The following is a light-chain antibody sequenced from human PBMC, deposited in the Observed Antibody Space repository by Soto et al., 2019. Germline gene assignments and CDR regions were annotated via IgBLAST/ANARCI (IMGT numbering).Light chain of an antibody. CDR3: QQYYTTLS. CDR2: WAS. J-gene: IGKJ4*01. Sequence: DIVMTQSPDSLAVSLGERATINCKSSQSVLYNSDNKNYLAWYQQKPGQPPKLLIYWASTRDSGVPDRFSGSGSGADFTLTISSLQADDVAVYYCQQYYTTLSFVGGTKVEIK. CDR1: QSVLYNSDNKNY. V-gene: IGKV4-1*01.